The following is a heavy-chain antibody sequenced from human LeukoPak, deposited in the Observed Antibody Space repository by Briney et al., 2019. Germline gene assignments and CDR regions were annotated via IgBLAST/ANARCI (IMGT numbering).Heavy chain of an antibody. CDR3: ARRYDSSGYYPLDYFDH. J-gene: IGHJ4*02. Sequence: GESLKISCTGSGYRFNNYGIVWVRQTPGEGLQWMGIIFPGDSKTRYSPSFEGQVTFSPDKSNTTAYLHWSSLKASDTAMYYCARRYDSSGYYPLDYFDHWGQGSLVTVSS. CDR2: IFPGDSKT. CDR1: GYRFNNYG. V-gene: IGHV5-51*01. D-gene: IGHD3-22*01.